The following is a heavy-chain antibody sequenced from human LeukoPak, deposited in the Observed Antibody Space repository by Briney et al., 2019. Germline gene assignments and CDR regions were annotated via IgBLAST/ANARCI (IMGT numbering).Heavy chain of an antibody. CDR1: GFTFSTYA. D-gene: IGHD2-2*01. CDR3: ARGSSTNCYGGNCFYYYMAV. V-gene: IGHV3-30*04. Sequence: GGSLRLSCAASGFTFSTYAMHWVRQAPRKGLEWVAVTSFDGTTKYYADSVKGRFTVSRDNSKNTLILQMNSLRAEDTAVYYCARGSSTNCYGGNCFYYYMAVWGKGTTVTVSS. CDR2: TSFDGTTK. J-gene: IGHJ6*03.